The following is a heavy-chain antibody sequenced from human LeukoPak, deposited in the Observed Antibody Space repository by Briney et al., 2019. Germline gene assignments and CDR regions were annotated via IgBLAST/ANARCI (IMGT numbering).Heavy chain of an antibody. CDR3: ARFVDDYSNWFDP. J-gene: IGHJ5*02. Sequence: PSETLSLTCTVSGGSVSSGSYYWSWIRQPPGKGLEWIGYTYHSGSTNYNPSLKSRVTISVDTSKNQFSLRLSSVTAADTAVYYCARFVDDYSNWFDPWGQGTLVTVPS. CDR1: GGSVSSGSYY. D-gene: IGHD4-11*01. V-gene: IGHV4-61*01. CDR2: TYHSGST.